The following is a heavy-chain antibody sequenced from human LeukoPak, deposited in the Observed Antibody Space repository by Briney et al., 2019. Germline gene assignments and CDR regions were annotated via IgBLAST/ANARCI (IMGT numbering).Heavy chain of an antibody. D-gene: IGHD6-19*01. CDR2: ISTYNGNT. CDR3: ARDGRIAVSDNLNYRNAY. Sequence: GASVKVSCKASGYTFTSYGISWVRQALGQGLEWMGWISTYNGNTNYAQKFQGRVTMTTDTSTSTAYMELRSLRSDDTAVYYCARDGRIAVSDNLNYRNAYWGQGTLVTVSS. V-gene: IGHV1-18*01. CDR1: GYTFTSYG. J-gene: IGHJ4*02.